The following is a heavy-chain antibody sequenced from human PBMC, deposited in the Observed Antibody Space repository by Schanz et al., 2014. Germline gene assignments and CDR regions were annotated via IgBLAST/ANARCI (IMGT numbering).Heavy chain of an antibody. D-gene: IGHD1-1*01. CDR2: ISGSGGST. CDR3: ARDRRNADLDY. Sequence: EVQLVESGGGLVQPGKSLRLSCAASGFTFDKYAMHWVRQAPGKGLEWVSAISGSGGSTYYADSVKGRFTISRDNSKNTLYLQMNSLRAEDTAVYYCARDRRNADLDYWGQGTLVTVSS. CDR1: GFTFDKYA. V-gene: IGHV3-23*04. J-gene: IGHJ4*02.